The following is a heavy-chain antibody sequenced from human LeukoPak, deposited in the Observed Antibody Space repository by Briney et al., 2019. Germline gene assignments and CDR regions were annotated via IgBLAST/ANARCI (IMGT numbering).Heavy chain of an antibody. CDR3: AKGGSSGWYVYFQH. CDR1: GFTFDDYA. J-gene: IGHJ1*01. V-gene: IGHV3-9*01. Sequence: GGSLGLSCAASGFTFDDYAMHWVRQAPGKGLEWVSGISWNSGSIGYADSVKGRFTISRDNAKNSLYLQMNSLRAEDTALYYCAKGGSSGWYVYFQHWGQGTLVTVSS. D-gene: IGHD6-19*01. CDR2: ISWNSGSI.